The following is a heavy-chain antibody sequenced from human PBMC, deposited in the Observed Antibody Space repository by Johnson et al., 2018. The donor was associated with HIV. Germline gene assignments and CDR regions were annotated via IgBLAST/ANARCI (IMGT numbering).Heavy chain of an antibody. D-gene: IGHD3-10*01. CDR3: AKEGRDAFDI. J-gene: IGHJ3*02. Sequence: VQLVESGGGLVQPGRSLRLSCAASGFTFDDYAMHWVRQAPGKGLEWVSGISWHSGSIGYAVSVKGRFTISRDNAKNSLYLQMNSLRAEDTALYYCAKEGRDAFDIWGQGTTVTVSS. CDR2: ISWHSGSI. CDR1: GFTFDDYA. V-gene: IGHV3-9*01.